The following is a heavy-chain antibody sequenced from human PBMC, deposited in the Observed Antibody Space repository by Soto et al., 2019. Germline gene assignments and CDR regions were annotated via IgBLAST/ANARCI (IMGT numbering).Heavy chain of an antibody. D-gene: IGHD4-4*01. CDR3: ARSDYSNFPYYYYGMDV. CDR1: RGTFSSYA. Sequence: SVKVSCKASRGTFSSYAISWVRQAPGQGLEWMGGIIPIFGTANYAQKFQGRVTITADESTSTAYMELSSLRSEDTAVYYCARSDYSNFPYYYYGMDVWGQGTTVTVSS. CDR2: IIPIFGTA. J-gene: IGHJ6*02. V-gene: IGHV1-69*13.